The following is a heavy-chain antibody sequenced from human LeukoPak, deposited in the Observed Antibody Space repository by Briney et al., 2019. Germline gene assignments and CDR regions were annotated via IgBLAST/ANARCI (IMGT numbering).Heavy chain of an antibody. CDR3: ARDYCSSTSCLFDY. J-gene: IGHJ4*02. V-gene: IGHV1-2*06. CDR2: INPNSGDT. Sequence: VASVNVSCKASGYSLTGYHMHWVRQAPGQGLEWMGRINPNSGDTNYAQKFQGRVTMTRDTSISTAYMELSRLRSDDTAVYYCARDYCSSTSCLFDYWGQGTLVTVSS. D-gene: IGHD2-2*01. CDR1: GYSLTGYH.